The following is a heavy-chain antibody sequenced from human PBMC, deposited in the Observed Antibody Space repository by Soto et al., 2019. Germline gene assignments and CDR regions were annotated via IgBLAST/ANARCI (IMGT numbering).Heavy chain of an antibody. J-gene: IGHJ4*02. CDR1: GFTFSSYA. CDR2: ISYDGNTK. CDR3: ARGSNGAREAFDY. V-gene: IGHV3-30-3*01. Sequence: QVQLVESGGGVVQPGRSLRVSCAASGFTFSSYAMHWVRQTPGKGLEWVAVISYDGNTKYYPDSVKGRFTVSRDNAKNTLYLHMYSMRKEDTAMDYGARGSNGAREAFDYWGQGSLVTVSS. D-gene: IGHD1-26*01.